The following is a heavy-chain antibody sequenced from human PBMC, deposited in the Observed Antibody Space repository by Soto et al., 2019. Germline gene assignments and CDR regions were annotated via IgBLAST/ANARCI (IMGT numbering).Heavy chain of an antibody. Sequence: QVQLQQWGAGLLKPSETLSLTCAVYGGSFSGYYWSWIRQPPGKGLEWIGEINHSGSTNYNPSLKGRVTISVDPSKNQFSLKLSSVTAADTAVYYCARGWGRIFDYWGQGTLVTVSS. CDR3: ARGWGRIFDY. CDR2: INHSGST. D-gene: IGHD7-27*01. V-gene: IGHV4-34*01. CDR1: GGSFSGYY. J-gene: IGHJ4*02.